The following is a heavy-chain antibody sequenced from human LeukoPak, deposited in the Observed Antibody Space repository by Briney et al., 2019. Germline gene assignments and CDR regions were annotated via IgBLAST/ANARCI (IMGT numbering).Heavy chain of an antibody. CDR2: ITSDSSYT. CDR3: ARGGSGSYYYYFYYMDV. V-gene: IGHV3-21*01. CDR1: GFTFSSYG. D-gene: IGHD3-10*01. Sequence: GGSLRLSCAASGFTFSSYGMIWVRQAPGKGLEWVSSITSDSSYTYYADSVRGRFTVSRDNSQNTLYLQMNSLRAEDAAVYYCARGGSGSYYYYFYYMDVWGKGTTVTVSS. J-gene: IGHJ6*03.